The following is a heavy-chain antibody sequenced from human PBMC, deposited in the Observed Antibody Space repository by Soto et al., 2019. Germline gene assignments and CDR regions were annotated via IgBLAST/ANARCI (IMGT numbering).Heavy chain of an antibody. CDR1: GFTFTNYG. CDR3: ARDKHNNYDPIDY. CDR2: ISYNGNKK. Sequence: QVQLVESGGGVVQPGRSLRLSCAASGFTFTNYGMHWVRQAPGKGLEWVAVISYNGNKKYYADSVKGRFTISRDNSRDTLYLQMNSLRDVDTAVYFCARDKHNNYDPIDYWGQGALVTVSS. J-gene: IGHJ4*02. V-gene: IGHV3-30*03. D-gene: IGHD3-3*01.